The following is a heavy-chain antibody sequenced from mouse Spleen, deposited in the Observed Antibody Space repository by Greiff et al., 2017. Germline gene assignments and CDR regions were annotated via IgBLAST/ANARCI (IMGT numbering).Heavy chain of an antibody. J-gene: IGHJ3*01. D-gene: IGHD1-1*01. V-gene: IGHV1-19*01. Sequence: EVQLQQSGPVLVKPGASVKMSCKASGYTFTDYYMNWVKQSHGKSLEWIGVINPYNGGTSYNQKFKGKATLTVDKSSSTAYMELNSLTSEDSAVYYCARSLYYYGSSYVGFAYWGQGTLVTVSA. CDR2: INPYNGGT. CDR1: GYTFTDYY. CDR3: ARSLYYYGSSYVGFAY.